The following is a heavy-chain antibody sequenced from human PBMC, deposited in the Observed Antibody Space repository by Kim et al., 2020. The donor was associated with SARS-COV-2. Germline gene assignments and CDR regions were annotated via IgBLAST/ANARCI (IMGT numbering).Heavy chain of an antibody. CDR2: INHSGST. V-gene: IGHV4-34*01. Sequence: SETLSLTCAVYGGSFSGYYWSWIRQPPGKGLEWIGEINHSGSTNYNPSLKSRVTISVDTSKNQFSLKLSSVTAADTAVYYCARGRSHSGSYYLGPTGYYYGMDVWGQGTTVTVSS. D-gene: IGHD1-26*01. CDR3: ARGRSHSGSYYLGPTGYYYGMDV. CDR1: GGSFSGYY. J-gene: IGHJ6*02.